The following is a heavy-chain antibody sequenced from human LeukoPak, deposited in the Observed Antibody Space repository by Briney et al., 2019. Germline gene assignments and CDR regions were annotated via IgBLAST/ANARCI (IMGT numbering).Heavy chain of an antibody. J-gene: IGHJ6*02. Sequence: SVKVSCKASGGTFSSYAISWVRQAPGQGLEWMGGIIPIFGTANYAQKFQGRVTITADESTSTAYMELSSLRSEDTAVYYCARDEVFVAVAGTAYYYYGMDVWGQGTTVTVSS. CDR2: IIPIFGTA. D-gene: IGHD6-13*01. V-gene: IGHV1-69*13. CDR1: GGTFSSYA. CDR3: ARDEVFVAVAGTAYYYYGMDV.